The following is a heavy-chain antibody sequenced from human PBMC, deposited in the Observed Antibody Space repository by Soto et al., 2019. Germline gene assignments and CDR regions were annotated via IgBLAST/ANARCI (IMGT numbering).Heavy chain of an antibody. J-gene: IGHJ4*02. V-gene: IGHV1-3*01. CDR1: GYTFSGYV. CDR3: DS. Sequence: ASVKVSCKASGYTFSGYVMHWLRQAPGQRLEWMGWVNAGNANTQYSQKFQGRVTITRDTSASAVYLKLNYWDFDEGGFYYFDSWGQGTPVTVSS. CDR2: VNAGNANT.